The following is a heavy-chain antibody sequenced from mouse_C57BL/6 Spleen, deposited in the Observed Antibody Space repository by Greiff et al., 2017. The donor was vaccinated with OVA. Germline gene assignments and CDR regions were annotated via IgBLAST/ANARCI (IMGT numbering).Heavy chain of an antibody. J-gene: IGHJ4*01. V-gene: IGHV5-17*01. Sequence: EVKLMESGGGLVKPGGSLKLSCAASGFTFSDYGMHWVRQAPEKGLEWVAYISSGSSTIYYADTVKGRFTISRDNAKNTLFLQMTSLRSEDTAMYYCARENSPYAMDYWGQGTSVTVSS. CDR1: GFTFSDYG. CDR3: ARENSPYAMDY. CDR2: ISSGSSTI.